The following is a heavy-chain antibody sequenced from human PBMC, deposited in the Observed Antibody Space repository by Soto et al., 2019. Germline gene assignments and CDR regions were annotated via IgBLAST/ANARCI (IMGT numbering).Heavy chain of an antibody. V-gene: IGHV3-23*01. CDR3: ASPYDYIWGSYRYPFDY. CDR2: ISGSGGST. J-gene: IGHJ4*02. CDR1: GFTFSSYA. D-gene: IGHD3-16*02. Sequence: PGGSLRLSCAASGFTFSSYAMSWVRQAPGKGLEWVSAISGSGGSTYYADSVKGRFTISRDNSKNTLYLQMNSLRAEDTAVYYCASPYDYIWGSYRYPFDYWGQGTLVTVSS.